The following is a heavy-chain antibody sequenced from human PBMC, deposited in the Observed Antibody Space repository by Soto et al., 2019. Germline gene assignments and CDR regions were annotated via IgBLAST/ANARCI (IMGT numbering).Heavy chain of an antibody. Sequence: QVQLVQSGAEVKKPGASVNISCKTSGFTFSSFSLHWVRQAPGKSLEWMGWIHAGNGNTDYLDKFQGRVRITRDTSASAIYMELSSLTSEDTAVYYCARKYGASSYWGQGTLVTVSS. CDR3: ARKYGASSY. CDR1: GFTFSSFS. D-gene: IGHD2-8*01. CDR2: IHAGNGNT. V-gene: IGHV1-3*01. J-gene: IGHJ4*02.